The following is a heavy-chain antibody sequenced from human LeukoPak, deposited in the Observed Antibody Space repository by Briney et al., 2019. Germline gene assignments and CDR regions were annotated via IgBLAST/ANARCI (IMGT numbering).Heavy chain of an antibody. J-gene: IGHJ3*02. CDR3: AKDIDSSGSLGAFDI. Sequence: PGGSLRLSCAASGFTFSSYGMHWVRQAPGKGLEWVAVISYDGSNKYYADSVKGRFTISRDNSKNTLYLQMNSLRAEDTAVYYCAKDIDSSGSLGAFDIWGQGTMVTVSS. D-gene: IGHD6-19*01. CDR2: ISYDGSNK. V-gene: IGHV3-30*18. CDR1: GFTFSSYG.